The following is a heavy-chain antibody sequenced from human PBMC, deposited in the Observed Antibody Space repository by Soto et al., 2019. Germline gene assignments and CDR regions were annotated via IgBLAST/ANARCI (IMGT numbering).Heavy chain of an antibody. V-gene: IGHV4-31*03. CDR2: IYYSGST. CDR3: ATEGVGSRSLDAFDI. J-gene: IGHJ3*02. CDR1: GGSISSGGYY. Sequence: QVQLQESGPGLVKPSQTLSLTCTVSGGSISSGGYYWSWIRQHPGKGLEWIGYIYYSGSTYYNPSLKGRVTISVDTSKNQFSLKLSSVTAADTAVYYCATEGVGSRSLDAFDIWGQGTMVTVSS. D-gene: IGHD1-26*01.